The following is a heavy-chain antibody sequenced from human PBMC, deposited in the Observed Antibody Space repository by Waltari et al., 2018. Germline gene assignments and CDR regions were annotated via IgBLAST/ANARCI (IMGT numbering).Heavy chain of an antibody. Sequence: QVQLQESGLGLVKPSETLSLTCTVSGGSIMSYYWSWVRQSPGKGLEWIGYVYYSGITDYNPSLKSRVIISVDTSKNQFSLKLSSVTAADTAVYYCARVSRGLIDYWGQRTLVTVSS. CDR2: VYYSGIT. J-gene: IGHJ4*02. V-gene: IGHV4-59*01. D-gene: IGHD3-16*01. CDR1: GGSIMSYY. CDR3: ARVSRGLIDY.